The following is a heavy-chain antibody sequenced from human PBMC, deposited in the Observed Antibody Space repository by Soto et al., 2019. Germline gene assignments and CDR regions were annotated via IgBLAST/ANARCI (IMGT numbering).Heavy chain of an antibody. CDR2: INTGNGNT. D-gene: IGHD5-12*01. J-gene: IGHJ5*02. CDR1: GITYTTYA. Sequence: QVQLVQSGAEVKKPGASVKVACKASGITYTTYAIHWVRQAPGQGLEWMGWINTGNGNTRYTQRFQGRVTLTTDTSTSTADMDVSSLTYEDTDVYYCARAVNGYVSWGQGTLITVSS. V-gene: IGHV1-3*04. CDR3: ARAVNGYVS.